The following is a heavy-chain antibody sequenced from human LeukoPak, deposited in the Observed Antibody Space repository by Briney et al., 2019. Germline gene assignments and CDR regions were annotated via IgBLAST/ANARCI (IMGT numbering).Heavy chain of an antibody. CDR3: ARTAGDYYYYYMDV. D-gene: IGHD6-13*01. CDR2: IYYRGGT. V-gene: IGHV4-39*07. CDR1: GGSIRSSSYN. J-gene: IGHJ6*03. Sequence: PSETLSLTCTVSGGSIRSSSYNWGWVRQTPGKGLEWTGSIYYRGGTYYNPSLKSRVTMSVDTSKNQFSLKLSSVTAADTAVYYCARTAGDYYYYYMDVWGKGTTVTVSS.